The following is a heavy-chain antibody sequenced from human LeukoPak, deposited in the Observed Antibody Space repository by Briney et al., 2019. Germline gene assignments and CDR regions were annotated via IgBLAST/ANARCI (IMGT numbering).Heavy chain of an antibody. Sequence: GGSLRLSGAASGFTFSNYVMSWVRQAPGKGLKWVSTISGSGGGTFYADSVKGRFTISGDNSKNTLYLQMNSLRAEDTATYYCAKHKTQSYYYYYYMDVWGKGTTVTVSS. J-gene: IGHJ6*03. CDR3: AKHKTQSYYYYYYMDV. V-gene: IGHV3-23*01. CDR2: ISGSGGGT. CDR1: GFTFSNYV.